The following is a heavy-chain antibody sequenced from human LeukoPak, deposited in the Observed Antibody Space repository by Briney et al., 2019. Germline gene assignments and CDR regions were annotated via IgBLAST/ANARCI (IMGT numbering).Heavy chain of an antibody. CDR2: INPSGGST. D-gene: IGHD1-26*01. CDR3: ARDRRYSGSYYSDWYFDL. J-gene: IGHJ2*01. CDR1: GYTFTSYY. Sequence: ASVKVSCKASGYTFTSYYMHWVRQAPGQGLEWMGIINPSGGSTSYAQNFQRRVTMTRDTSTSTVYMELSSLRSEDTAVYYCARDRRYSGSYYSDWYFDLWGRGTLVTVSS. V-gene: IGHV1-46*01.